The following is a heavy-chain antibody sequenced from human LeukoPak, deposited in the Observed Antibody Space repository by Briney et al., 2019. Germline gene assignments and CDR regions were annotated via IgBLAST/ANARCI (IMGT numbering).Heavy chain of an antibody. CDR1: GFTFSSYE. Sequence: GGSLRLSCAASGFTFSSYEMNWVRQAPGKGLEWVSYISSSGSTIYYGDSVKGRFSMSRDNAENSVYLQMTSLRAEDTAVYYCTRQGILGGAFDYWGHGTLVTVSS. D-gene: IGHD1-26*01. V-gene: IGHV3-48*03. CDR3: TRQGILGGAFDY. J-gene: IGHJ4*01. CDR2: ISSSGSTI.